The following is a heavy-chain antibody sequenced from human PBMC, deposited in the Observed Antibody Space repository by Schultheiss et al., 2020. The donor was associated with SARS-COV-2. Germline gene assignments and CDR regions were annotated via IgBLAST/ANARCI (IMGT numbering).Heavy chain of an antibody. J-gene: IGHJ4*02. CDR2: ISYDGSNK. CDR3: ARGENSGYYSQGVDY. CDR1: GFTFSSYG. Sequence: GGSLRLSCAASGFTFSSYGMHWVRQAPGKGLEWVAVISYDGSNKYYADSVKGRFTISRDNSKNTLYLQMNSLRAEDTAVYNCARGENSGYYSQGVDYWGRGTLVTVSS. D-gene: IGHD3-22*01. V-gene: IGHV3-30*12.